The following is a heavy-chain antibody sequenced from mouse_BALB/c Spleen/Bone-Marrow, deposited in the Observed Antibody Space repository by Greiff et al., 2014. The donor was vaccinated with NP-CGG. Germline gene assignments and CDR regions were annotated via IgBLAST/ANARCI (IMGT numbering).Heavy chain of an antibody. V-gene: IGHV1-80*01. D-gene: IGHD4-1*01. CDR2: IYPGDGDT. CDR3: ARGGRLTGYYFDY. CDR1: GYAFSSYW. J-gene: IGHJ2*01. Sequence: QVQLKKSGAELVRPGASVKISCKASGYAFSSYWMNWVKQRPGQGLEWIGQIYPGDGDTNYNGNFKDKATLTTDKSSTTAYMQLSSLTSEDSAVYFCARGGRLTGYYFDYWGQGTTLTVSS.